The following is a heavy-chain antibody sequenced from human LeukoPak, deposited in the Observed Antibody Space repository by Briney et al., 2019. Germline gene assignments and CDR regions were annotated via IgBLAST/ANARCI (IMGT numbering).Heavy chain of an antibody. CDR2: INHSGNT. J-gene: IGHJ4*02. CDR1: GGSLSVYY. D-gene: IGHD2-2*01. V-gene: IGHV4-34*01. CDR3: ARTVGIVVIPGVQEDAYFDN. Sequence: PESLSPTCALYGGSLSVYYWSWLRQPPGGGLGWVGEINHSGNTYYNPSPKSRVSVSVDTSKNQFSLKLDPVTAADTAVYYCARTVGIVVIPGVQEDAYFDNWGQGTVVTVS.